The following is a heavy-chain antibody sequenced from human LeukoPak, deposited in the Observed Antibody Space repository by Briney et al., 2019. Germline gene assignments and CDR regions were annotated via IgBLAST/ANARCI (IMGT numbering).Heavy chain of an antibody. CDR1: GFTFSSYG. CDR3: AKDHQVVVVPAAIAYFDY. CDR2: IWYDGSNK. Sequence: PGRSLRLSCAASGFTFSSYGMHWVRQAPGKGLEWVAVIWYDGSNKYYADSVKGRFTISRDNSKNTLYLQMNSLRAEDTAVYYRAKDHQVVVVPAAIAYFDYRGQGTLVTVSS. D-gene: IGHD2-2*01. J-gene: IGHJ4*02. V-gene: IGHV3-33*06.